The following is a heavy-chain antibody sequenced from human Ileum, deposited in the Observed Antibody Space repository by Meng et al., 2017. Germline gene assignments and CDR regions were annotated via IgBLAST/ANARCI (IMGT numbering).Heavy chain of an antibody. CDR3: AFTLLASPSALTN. Sequence: EVHLGRGGGSLAQPGVIRRLFGTTFGFTFIAAWGHWVRQAPGRGLAWVSRIIGDGRGANYADSVEGRFTVSRDNAKNTAYLQMSGLRAEDTAVYYCAFTLLASPSALTNWGQGTLVTVSS. D-gene: IGHD3-3*01. CDR2: IIGDGRGA. CDR1: GFTFIAAW. V-gene: IGHV3-74*01. J-gene: IGHJ4*02.